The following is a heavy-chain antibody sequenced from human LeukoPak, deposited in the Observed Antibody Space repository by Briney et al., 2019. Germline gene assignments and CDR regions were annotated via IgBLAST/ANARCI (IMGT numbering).Heavy chain of an antibody. V-gene: IGHV4-34*01. CDR3: ARGRGRDGYNFDY. CDR1: GGSFSGYY. J-gene: IGHJ4*02. CDR2: INHSGST. D-gene: IGHD1-26*01. Sequence: PSETLSLTCAVYGGSFSGYYWSWIRQPPGKGLEWIGEINHSGSTNYNPSLKSRVTISVDTSKNQFSLKLSSVTAADTAVYYCARGRGRDGYNFDYWGQGTLVTVSS.